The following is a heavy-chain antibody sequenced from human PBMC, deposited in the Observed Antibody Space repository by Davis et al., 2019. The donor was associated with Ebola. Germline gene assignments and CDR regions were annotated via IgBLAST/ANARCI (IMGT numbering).Heavy chain of an antibody. Sequence: SETLSLTCTVSGGSISRNTNYWGWIRQPPGKGLEWIGSIGSMFYSGSTNYNPPLKSRVTISVDTSKNQFSLKLSSVTAADTAVYYCARDSPPSDFWSGWIMDVWGKGTTVTVSS. CDR2: MFYSGST. CDR1: GGSISRNTNY. V-gene: IGHV4-39*07. J-gene: IGHJ6*04. D-gene: IGHD3-3*01. CDR3: ARDSPPSDFWSGWIMDV.